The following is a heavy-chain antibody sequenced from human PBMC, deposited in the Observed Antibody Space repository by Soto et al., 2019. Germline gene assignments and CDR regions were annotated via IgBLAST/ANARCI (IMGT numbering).Heavy chain of an antibody. CDR2: INSGNGNT. J-gene: IGHJ4*02. V-gene: IGHV1-3*01. Sequence: QVQLVQSGAEVKKPGASVKVSCKASGYTFTSYTMHWVRQAPGQRLEWMGWINSGNGNTKYLQNFQGRVTITRDTXAXXAYMELSSLRSEDTAVYYCARSHEIVYSYGLAADYWGQGTLVTVSS. CDR3: ARSHEIVYSYGLAADY. D-gene: IGHD5-18*01. CDR1: GYTFTSYT.